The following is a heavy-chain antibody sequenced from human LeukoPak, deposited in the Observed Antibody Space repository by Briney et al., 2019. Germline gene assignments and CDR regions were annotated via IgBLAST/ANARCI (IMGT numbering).Heavy chain of an antibody. D-gene: IGHD3-10*01. CDR3: ARSEQSYYYGSGSRYYYYYYYMDV. CDR1: GYNFTSYW. Sequence: GESLKISCKGSGYNFTSYWIGWVRQMPGKGLEWMGIIYPGDSDTSYSPSFQGQVTISADKSISTAYLQWSSLKASDTAIYYCARSEQSYYYGSGSRYYYYYYYMDVWGKGTTVTVSS. J-gene: IGHJ6*03. V-gene: IGHV5-51*01. CDR2: IYPGDSDT.